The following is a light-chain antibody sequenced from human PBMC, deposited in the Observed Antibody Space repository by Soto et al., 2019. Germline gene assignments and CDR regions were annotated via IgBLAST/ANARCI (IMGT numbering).Light chain of an antibody. J-gene: IGKJ1*01. CDR2: DAS. CDR3: QQYDNYPWT. V-gene: IGKV1-5*01. Sequence: IQMTQSPSSLSASVGDRVTITCRASQSISSWLAWYQQKPGKAPKVLIYDASSLESGVPSRFSGSGSGTEFTLTISSLQPDDLATYYCQQYDNYPWTFGQGTKVDIK. CDR1: QSISSW.